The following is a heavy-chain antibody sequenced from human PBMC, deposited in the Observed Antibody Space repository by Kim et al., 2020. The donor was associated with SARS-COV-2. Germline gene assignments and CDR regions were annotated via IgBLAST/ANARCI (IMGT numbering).Heavy chain of an antibody. V-gene: IGHV3-74*01. CDR2: DGTSP. D-gene: IGHD3-10*01. J-gene: IGHJ4*02. CDR3: FRGGVDF. Sequence: DGTSPYYPDSVKGRFAISRDNSKNTLYLQMNSLRTEDTAVYYCFRGGVDFWGQGTLVTVSS.